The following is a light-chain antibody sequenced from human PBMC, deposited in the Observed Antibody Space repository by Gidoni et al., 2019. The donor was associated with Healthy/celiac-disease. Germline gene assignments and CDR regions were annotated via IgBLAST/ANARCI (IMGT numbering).Light chain of an antibody. Sequence: DIQMTQSPSSLSASVGDRVTITCRASQSISSYLNWYQQKPGKAPKLLIYAASSLQSGVPSRFSGSGAGTDVTITISSLQPEDFATYYCQQSYSTLVFTFGPGTKVDIK. CDR2: AAS. CDR3: QQSYSTLVFT. J-gene: IGKJ3*01. V-gene: IGKV1-39*01. CDR1: QSISSY.